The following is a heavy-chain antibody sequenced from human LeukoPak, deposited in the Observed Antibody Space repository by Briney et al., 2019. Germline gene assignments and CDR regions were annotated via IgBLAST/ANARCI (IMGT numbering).Heavy chain of an antibody. D-gene: IGHD6-13*01. CDR2: ISSGGDTT. CDR1: GFTFSAYA. CDR3: AKVAPLGSSWYAFNY. Sequence: PGGSLRLSCAASGFTFSAYAMSWVRQAPGKGLEWVSGISSGGDTTYYSDSVKGRFTTSRDNSKNTLSLHMNSLRAEDTAVYYCAKVAPLGSSWYAFNYWGQGTRVTVSS. J-gene: IGHJ4*02. V-gene: IGHV3-23*01.